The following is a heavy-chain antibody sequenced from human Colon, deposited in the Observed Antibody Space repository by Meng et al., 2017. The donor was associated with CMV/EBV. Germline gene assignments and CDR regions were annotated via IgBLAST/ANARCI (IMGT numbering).Heavy chain of an antibody. J-gene: IGHJ5*01. D-gene: IGHD3-16*01. CDR2: VTSGGGTT. V-gene: IGHV3-23*03. Sequence: LSLTCAASGFSFSSYAMNWVRQAPGKGLEWVSGVTSGGGTTFYADSVKGRFTISRDNSRNTLFLQMNNLRAEDAAIYYCAKDLSGGVMGFDFWGQGTLVTVSS. CDR1: GFSFSSYA. CDR3: AKDLSGGVMGFDF.